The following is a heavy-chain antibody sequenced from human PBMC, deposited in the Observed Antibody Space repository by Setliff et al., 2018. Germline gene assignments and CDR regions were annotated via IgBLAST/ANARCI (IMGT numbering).Heavy chain of an antibody. J-gene: IGHJ4*02. CDR3: AKEGYYDHFGYYHYYFDF. V-gene: IGHV4-61*02. CDR2: IYTSGST. D-gene: IGHD3-22*01. CDR1: GGSVSSGSYY. Sequence: TLSLTCTVSGGSVSSGSYYWSWIRQPAGKGLEWVGRIYTSGSTNYNPYLKSRVAISVDTSKNQFSLRLSSVTAADTAVYYCAKEGYYDHFGYYHYYFDFWGQGTLVTVSS.